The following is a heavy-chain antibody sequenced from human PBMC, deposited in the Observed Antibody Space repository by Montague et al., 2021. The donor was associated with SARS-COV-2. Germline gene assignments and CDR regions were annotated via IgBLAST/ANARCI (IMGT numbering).Heavy chain of an antibody. J-gene: IGHJ4*02. CDR1: GFIFSSYG. CDR3: ARGSVGGYYFDY. D-gene: IGHD1-26*01. Sequence: SLRLSYGASGFIFSSYGMHWVRQAPGKGLECVAHIWYDGSNENYVDSXKVRFTISRDNFKNTLYLQMNSLRAEDTAIYYCARGSVGGYYFDYWGQGTLVTVSS. CDR2: IWYDGSNE. V-gene: IGHV3-33*01.